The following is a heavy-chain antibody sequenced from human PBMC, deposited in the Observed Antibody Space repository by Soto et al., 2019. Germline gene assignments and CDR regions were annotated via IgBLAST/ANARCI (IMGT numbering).Heavy chain of an antibody. V-gene: IGHV3-66*01. CDR3: ARDRLNWGSSSSDY. D-gene: IGHD6-6*01. Sequence: GGSLRLSCAASGFTVSSNYMSWVRQAPGKGLEWVSVIYSGGSTYYADSVKGRFTISRDNSKNTLYLQMNSLRAEDTAVYYCARDRLNWGSSSSDYWGQGTLVTVSS. CDR2: IYSGGST. J-gene: IGHJ4*02. CDR1: GFTVSSNY.